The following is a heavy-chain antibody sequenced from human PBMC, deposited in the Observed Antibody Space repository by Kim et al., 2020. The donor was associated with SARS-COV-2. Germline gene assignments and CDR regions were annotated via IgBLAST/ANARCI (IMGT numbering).Heavy chain of an antibody. V-gene: IGHV3-23*01. J-gene: IGHJ6*02. D-gene: IGHD2-2*01. CDR2: ISGSGGST. Sequence: GGSLRLSCAASGFTFSSYAMSWVRQAPGKGLEWVSAISGSGGSTYYADSVKGRFTISRDNSKNTLYLQMNSLRAEDTAVYYCAKHPSARYCSSTSCYGNGYYYGVDVGGQGTTVTVSS. CDR3: AKHPSARYCSSTSCYGNGYYYGVDV. CDR1: GFTFSSYA.